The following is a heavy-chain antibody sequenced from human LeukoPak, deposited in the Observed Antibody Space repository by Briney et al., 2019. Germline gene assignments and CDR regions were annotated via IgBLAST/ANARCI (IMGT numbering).Heavy chain of an antibody. V-gene: IGHV5-51*01. CDR1: GYKFTNYC. J-gene: IGHJ4*02. CDR3: ARSSVTTNPFDY. CDR2: IYPGDSDT. Sequence: GESLKISCKGSGYKFTNYCIGWVRQMPGKGLEWMGIIYPGDSDTRYSPSFKGQVTISADKSISTAYLQWSSLKASDTALYYCARSSVTTNPFDYWGQGTLVTVSS. D-gene: IGHD4-17*01.